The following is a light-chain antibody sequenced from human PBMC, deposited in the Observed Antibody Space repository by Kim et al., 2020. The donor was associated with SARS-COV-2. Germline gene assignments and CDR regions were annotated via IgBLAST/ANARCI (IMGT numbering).Light chain of an antibody. Sequence: LSPGERATLTCRASQTVTSNYLAWYQQKPGQAPRHLIYGAASRATGIPDRCSGSGSGTDFTLTISRLEPEDFAVYYCQQYGSSPATFGQGTKLEIK. CDR2: GAA. V-gene: IGKV3-20*01. CDR3: QQYGSSPAT. J-gene: IGKJ1*01. CDR1: QTVTSNY.